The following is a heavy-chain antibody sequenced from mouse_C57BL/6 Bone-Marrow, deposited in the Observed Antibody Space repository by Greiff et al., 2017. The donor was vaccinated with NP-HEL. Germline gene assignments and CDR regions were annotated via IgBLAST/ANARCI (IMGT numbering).Heavy chain of an antibody. CDR1: GYSFTGYY. CDR2: INPSTGGT. V-gene: IGHV1-42*01. Sequence: VQLKQSGPELVKPGASVKISCKASGYSFTGYYMNWVKQSPEKSLEWIGEINPSTGGTTYNQKFKAKATLTVDKSSSTAYMQLKSLTSEDSAVYYCASSEGSSGYVGYWGQGTTLTVSS. J-gene: IGHJ2*01. CDR3: ASSEGSSGYVGY. D-gene: IGHD3-2*02.